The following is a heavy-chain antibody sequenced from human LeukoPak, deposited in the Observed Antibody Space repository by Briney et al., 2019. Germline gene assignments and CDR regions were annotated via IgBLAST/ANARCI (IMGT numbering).Heavy chain of an antibody. CDR1: GFTFSSSW. Sequence: QPGGSLRLSCAASGFTFSSSWMKWIRQAPGKGLEWVAKIHPDGSEKYYVDSVKGRFTISRDNAKNSLYLQMTSLRPEDTAMYYCTRDGPVPDYCSGGYCYSLHWGQGALVTVSS. CDR3: TRDGPVPDYCSGGYCYSLH. V-gene: IGHV3-7*01. J-gene: IGHJ4*02. D-gene: IGHD2-15*01. CDR2: IHPDGSEK.